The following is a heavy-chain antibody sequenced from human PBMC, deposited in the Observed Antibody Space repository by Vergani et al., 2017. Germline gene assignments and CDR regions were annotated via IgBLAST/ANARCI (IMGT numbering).Heavy chain of an antibody. CDR2: ISYDGSNK. J-gene: IGHJ6*02. CDR3: AKDPSSPTVTSDYYYYYGMDV. Sequence: QVRLVESGGGVVQPGRSLRLSCAASGFSFTSYGMHWVRQPPGKGLEWVAVISYDGSNKYYADSVKGRFTISRDNSKNTLYLQMNSLRAEDTAVYYCAKDPSSPTVTSDYYYYYGMDVWGQGTTVTVSS. D-gene: IGHD4-11*01. CDR1: GFSFTSYG. V-gene: IGHV3-30*18.